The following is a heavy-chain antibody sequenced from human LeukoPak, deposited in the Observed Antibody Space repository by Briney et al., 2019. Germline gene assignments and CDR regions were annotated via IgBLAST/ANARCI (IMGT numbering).Heavy chain of an antibody. CDR1: GFTFSSYD. J-gene: IGHJ4*02. CDR3: ARGGSGSYGSHFDY. V-gene: IGHV3-13*01. CDR2: IGTAGDT. Sequence: GGSLRLSCAASGFTFSSYDMHWVRQATGKGLEWVSAIGTAGDTYYPGSVKGRFTISRENAKNSLYLQMNSLRAGDTAVYYCARGGSGSYGSHFDYWGQGTLVTVSS. D-gene: IGHD1-26*01.